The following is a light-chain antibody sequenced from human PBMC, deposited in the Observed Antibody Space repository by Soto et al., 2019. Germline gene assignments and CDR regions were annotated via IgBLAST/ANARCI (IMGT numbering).Light chain of an antibody. V-gene: IGKV1-5*01. CDR2: AAS. CDR1: QSISIW. J-gene: IGKJ1*01. Sequence: DIQMTQPPSTLSASVGDRVTITCRASQSISIWLAWYQQKPGKAPKVLIYAASNLESGVPSRFSGSGSRTEFTLTIGGLQPDDFATYYCQHYNAFPWPFGQGTKVDIK. CDR3: QHYNAFPWP.